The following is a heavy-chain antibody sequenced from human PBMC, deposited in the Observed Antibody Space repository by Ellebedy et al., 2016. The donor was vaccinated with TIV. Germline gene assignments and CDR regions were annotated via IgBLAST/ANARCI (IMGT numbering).Heavy chain of an antibody. J-gene: IGHJ4*02. CDR2: ISSSSSYI. D-gene: IGHD3-22*01. V-gene: IGHV3-21*01. CDR3: ARDYGSEMFSYYDSSGYYYFDY. CDR1: GFTFSSYS. Sequence: GGSLRLSCAASGFTFSSYSMNWVRQAPGKGLEWVSSISSSSSYIYYADSVKGRFTISRDNAKNSLYLQMNSLRAEDTAVYYCARDYGSEMFSYYDSSGYYYFDYWGQGTLVTVSS.